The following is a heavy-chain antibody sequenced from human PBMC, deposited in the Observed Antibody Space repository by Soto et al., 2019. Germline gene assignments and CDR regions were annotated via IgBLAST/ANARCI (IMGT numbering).Heavy chain of an antibody. Sequence: QVQLQESGPGLVKPSETLSLTCTVSGGSISSYYWSWIRQPPGKGLEWIGYIYYSGSTNYNPSLKSRITISVDTSKTHFSLKLSSVTAAATAVYYCARHPDYDIWTGFDYWGQGTLVTVSS. V-gene: IGHV4-59*08. D-gene: IGHD3-9*01. J-gene: IGHJ4*02. CDR1: GGSISSYY. CDR3: ARHPDYDIWTGFDY. CDR2: IYYSGST.